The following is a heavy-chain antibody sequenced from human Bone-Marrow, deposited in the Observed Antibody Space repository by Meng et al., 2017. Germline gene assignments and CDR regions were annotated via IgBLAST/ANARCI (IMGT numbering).Heavy chain of an antibody. D-gene: IGHD5-18*01. CDR1: GGSSSSINW. CDR2: SYHSGST. J-gene: IGHJ4*02. Sequence: LQEPVQCLVKLPGPLALTRAVCGGSSSSINWWSWVRQPQGNGLELIGESYHSGSTNYNPSLKSRVTISVDNSKTQFTLKQRYVTGADTDVYDCARDLVRTAMVGVFDYWGQGTLVTVSS. CDR3: ARDLVRTAMVGVFDY. V-gene: IGHV4-4*03.